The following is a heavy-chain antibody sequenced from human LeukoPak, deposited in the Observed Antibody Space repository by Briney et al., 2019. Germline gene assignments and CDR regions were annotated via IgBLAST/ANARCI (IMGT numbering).Heavy chain of an antibody. CDR2: IKQDGSEK. CDR3: TTGSLFRSGPRNYFDY. Sequence: GGSLRLSCAASGFTFSSYWMSWVRQAPGKGLEWVANIKQDGSEKYYGDSVKGRFTISRDNAKNSLYLQMNSLRAEDTAVYYCTTGSLFRSGPRNYFDYWGQGTLVTVSS. J-gene: IGHJ4*02. V-gene: IGHV3-7*01. CDR1: GFTFSSYW. D-gene: IGHD3-10*01.